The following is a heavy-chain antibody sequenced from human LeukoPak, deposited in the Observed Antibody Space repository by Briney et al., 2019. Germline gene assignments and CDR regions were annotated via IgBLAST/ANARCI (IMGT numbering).Heavy chain of an antibody. CDR1: GGSISSTSYY. Sequence: SETLSLTCIVSGGSISSTSYYWGWIRQPPGKGLEWIGEINHSGSTNYNPSLKSRVTISVDTSKNQFSLKLSSVTAADTAVYYCAWGYSYAPDYWGQGTLVTVSS. CDR3: AWGYSYAPDY. J-gene: IGHJ4*02. D-gene: IGHD5-18*01. V-gene: IGHV4-39*07. CDR2: INHSGST.